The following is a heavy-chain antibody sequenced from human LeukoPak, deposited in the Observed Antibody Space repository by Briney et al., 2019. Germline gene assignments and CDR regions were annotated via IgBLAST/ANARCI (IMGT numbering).Heavy chain of an antibody. V-gene: IGHV1-69*01. CDR3: ARGFGLRFGDLLPSSESYGMDV. CDR2: IIPIFGTA. CDR1: GGTFSSYA. J-gene: IGHJ6*02. D-gene: IGHD3-10*01. Sequence: ASVKVSCKASGGTFSSYAISWVRQAPGQGREWMGGIIPIFGTANYAQKLQGRGTITADESTSTAYMELSSLRSEDTAVYYCARGFGLRFGDLLPSSESYGMDVWGQGTTVTVSS.